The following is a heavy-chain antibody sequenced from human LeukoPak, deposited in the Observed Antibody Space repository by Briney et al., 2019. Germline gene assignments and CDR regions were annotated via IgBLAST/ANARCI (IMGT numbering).Heavy chain of an antibody. Sequence: SETLSLTCTVSGGSISSSSYYWGWIRQPPGRGLEWIGSIYYSGSTYYNPSLKSRVTISVDRSKNQFSLKLSSVTAADTAVYYCARVTKDIVVVPAAIPWYFDLWGRGTLVTVSS. CDR3: ARVTKDIVVVPAAIPWYFDL. D-gene: IGHD2-2*01. V-gene: IGHV4-39*07. J-gene: IGHJ2*01. CDR2: IYYSGST. CDR1: GGSISSSSYY.